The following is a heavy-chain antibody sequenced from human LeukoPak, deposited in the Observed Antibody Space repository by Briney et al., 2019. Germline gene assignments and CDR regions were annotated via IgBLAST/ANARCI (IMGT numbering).Heavy chain of an antibody. V-gene: IGHV3-23*01. CDR3: AKDARDGYGMDV. CDR2: ISGSGGST. Sequence: QAGGSLRLSCAASGFTFSSYAMSWVRQAPGEGLEWVSAISGSGGSTYYADSVKGRFTISRDNSKNTLYLQMNSLRAEDAAVYYCAKDARDGYGMDVWGQGTTVTVSS. D-gene: IGHD5-24*01. J-gene: IGHJ6*02. CDR1: GFTFSSYA.